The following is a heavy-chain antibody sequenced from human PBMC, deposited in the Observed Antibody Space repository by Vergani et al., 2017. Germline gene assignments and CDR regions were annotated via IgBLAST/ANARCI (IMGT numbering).Heavy chain of an antibody. V-gene: IGHV4-38-2*01. D-gene: IGHD2-21*01. CDR1: GYSIGSGFY. CDR2: IHNRGKT. CDR3: ARSQGDYWYFGL. Sequence: QVRLEESGPGLVKPSETLSLTCSVSGYSIGSGFYWAWIRQSPGEGLQWLTSIHNRGKTYHNPSLKSRVSVSLDTSNNRFSLNLTSVTATDTVVYYCARSQGDYWYFGLWLARSLVTVSS. J-gene: IGHJ2*01.